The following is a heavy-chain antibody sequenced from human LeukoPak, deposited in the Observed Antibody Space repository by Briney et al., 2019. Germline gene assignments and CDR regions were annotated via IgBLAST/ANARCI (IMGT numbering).Heavy chain of an antibody. J-gene: IGHJ4*02. D-gene: IGHD6-13*01. Sequence: GGSLRLSCAASGFTFDDYGMSWVRQAPGKGLEWVSGINWNGGSTGYADPVKGRFTISRDNAKNSLYLQMNSPRAEDTASYYCAREGIAAAYPYWGQGTLVTVSS. V-gene: IGHV3-20*04. CDR2: INWNGGST. CDR3: AREGIAAAYPY. CDR1: GFTFDDYG.